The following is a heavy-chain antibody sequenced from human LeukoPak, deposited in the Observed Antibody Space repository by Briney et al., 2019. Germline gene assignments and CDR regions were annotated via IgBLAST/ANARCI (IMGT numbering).Heavy chain of an antibody. V-gene: IGHV3-23*01. Sequence: PGGSLRLSCAASGFTFSSSAMSWVRQAPGKGLEWVSAISGSGGSTYYADSVKGRFTISRDNSKNTLYLQMNSLRAEDTAVYYCASPGDYYDSSGYYSVIENAFDIWGQGTMVTVSS. CDR2: ISGSGGST. J-gene: IGHJ3*02. D-gene: IGHD3-22*01. CDR1: GFTFSSSA. CDR3: ASPGDYYDSSGYYSVIENAFDI.